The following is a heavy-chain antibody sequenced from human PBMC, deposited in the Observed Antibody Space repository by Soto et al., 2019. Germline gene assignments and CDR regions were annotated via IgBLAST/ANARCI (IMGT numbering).Heavy chain of an antibody. CDR2: IIPIFGTE. CDR3: ARDRIAGSKYYYGMDV. CDR1: GGTFSSYA. V-gene: IGHV1-69*01. D-gene: IGHD6-13*01. J-gene: IGHJ6*02. Sequence: QVQLVQSGAEVKKPGSSVRVSCKASGGTFSSYAISWVRQAPGQGLEWMGGIIPIFGTENYAQKFQGRVTITADESTSTAYMELSSLRSENTAVYYCARDRIAGSKYYYGMDVWGQGTTVTVSS.